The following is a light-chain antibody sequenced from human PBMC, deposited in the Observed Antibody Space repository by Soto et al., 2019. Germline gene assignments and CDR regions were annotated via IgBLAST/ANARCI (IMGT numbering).Light chain of an antibody. CDR3: QQRSNWPLT. V-gene: IGKV3-11*01. CDR2: VAS. Sequence: EIVLTQSPATLSLSPGEGATLSCRASQSVSNYLAWYQQKPGQAPRLLIYVASQRATGIPARFSGSGSGTDFTLTISSLEPEDFAVYYCQQRSNWPLTFGGGTKVEIK. J-gene: IGKJ4*01. CDR1: QSVSNY.